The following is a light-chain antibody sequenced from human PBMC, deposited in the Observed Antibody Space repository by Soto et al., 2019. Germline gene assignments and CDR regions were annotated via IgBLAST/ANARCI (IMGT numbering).Light chain of an antibody. CDR1: QSVTSTH. V-gene: IGKV3-20*01. CDR2: DAS. Sequence: EIVLTQSPGTLSLSPGERATLSCRASQSVTSTHLAWYQQKPGQAPRLLIYDASTRATGIPDRFSGSGTETDFTLSITRLEPEDFGVYYCQQYGRSPFNFGQGTRLEIK. J-gene: IGKJ5*01. CDR3: QQYGRSPFN.